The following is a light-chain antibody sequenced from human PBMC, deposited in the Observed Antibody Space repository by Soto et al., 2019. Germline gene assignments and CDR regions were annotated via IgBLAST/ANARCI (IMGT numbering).Light chain of an antibody. CDR3: QQYNSYPWT. J-gene: IGKJ1*01. Sequence: IQMTQSHSTLSASVGDRVTIACRASQRISSWLAWYQQKPGKAPKLLIYKASSLESGVPSRFSGSGSGTEFPLTISSLQPDDFATYYCQQYNSYPWTCGQGTKVDI. CDR1: QRISSW. V-gene: IGKV1-5*03. CDR2: KAS.